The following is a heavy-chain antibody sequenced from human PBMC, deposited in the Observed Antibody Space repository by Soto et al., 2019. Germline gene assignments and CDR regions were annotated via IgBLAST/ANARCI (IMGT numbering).Heavy chain of an antibody. J-gene: IGHJ5*02. D-gene: IGHD3-10*01. Sequence: PSETLSLTCTVSGGSISSYYWSWIRQPAGKGLEWIGRIYTSGSTNYNPSLKSRVTMSVDTSKNQFSLKLSSVTAADTAVYYCARDYYYGSGFNWFDHWGQGTLVTVSS. CDR1: GGSISSYY. CDR2: IYTSGST. CDR3: ARDYYYGSGFNWFDH. V-gene: IGHV4-4*07.